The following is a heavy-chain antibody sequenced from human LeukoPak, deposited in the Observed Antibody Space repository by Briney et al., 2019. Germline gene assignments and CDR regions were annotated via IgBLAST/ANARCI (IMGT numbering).Heavy chain of an antibody. D-gene: IGHD1-14*01. CDR1: GGTFSSYA. J-gene: IGHJ6*02. CDR2: IIPIFGTA. Sequence: ASVKVSCKASGGTFSSYAISWVRQAPGQGLEWMGGIIPIFGTANYAQKFQGRVTITADESTSTAYMELSSLRSEDTAVYYCARDRRSTGFGGLPYYYYGMDVWSQGTTVTVSS. CDR3: ARDRRSTGFGGLPYYYYGMDV. V-gene: IGHV1-69*13.